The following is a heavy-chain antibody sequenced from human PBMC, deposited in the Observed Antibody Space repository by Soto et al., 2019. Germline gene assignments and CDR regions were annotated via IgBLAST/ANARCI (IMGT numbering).Heavy chain of an antibody. Sequence: ASVQVSCKASGYTFTGYYMHWVRQAPGQGLEWMGWINPNSGGTNYAQKFQGRVTMTRDTSISTAYMELSRLRSDDTAVYYCARPYRGYCSGRSCGSADAFYIWG. CDR3: ARPYRGYCSGRSCGSADAFYI. CDR2: INPNSGGT. CDR1: GYTFTGYY. D-gene: IGHD2-15*01. J-gene: IGHJ3*02. V-gene: IGHV1-2*02.